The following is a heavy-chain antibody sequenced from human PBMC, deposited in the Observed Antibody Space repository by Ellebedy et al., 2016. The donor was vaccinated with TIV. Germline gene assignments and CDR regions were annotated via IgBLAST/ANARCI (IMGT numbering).Heavy chain of an antibody. D-gene: IGHD2-15*01. CDR2: ISWNSGSI. CDR1: GFTFDDYA. CDR3: AKAPYCRGGRCYPPDY. J-gene: IGHJ4*02. Sequence: GGSLRLXXAASGFTFDDYAMHWVRQAPGKGLEWVSGISWNSGSIGYADSVKGRFTISRDNAKNSLYLQMNSLRAEGTALYYCAKAPYCRGGRCYPPDYWGQGTLVTVSS. V-gene: IGHV3-9*01.